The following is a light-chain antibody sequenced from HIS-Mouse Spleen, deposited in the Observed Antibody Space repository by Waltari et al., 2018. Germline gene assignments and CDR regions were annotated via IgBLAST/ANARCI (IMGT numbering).Light chain of an antibody. CDR3: CSYAGSYTYV. V-gene: IGLV2-11*01. J-gene: IGLJ1*01. CDR1: SSDVGGYNH. Sequence: QSALTQPRSVSGSPGQSVTISCTGPSSDVGGYNHVSWYQQHPGKAPKLMVYEVSKRPSGVPDRFSGSKSGNTASLTISGLQAEDEADYYCCSYAGSYTYVFGTGTKVTVL. CDR2: EVS.